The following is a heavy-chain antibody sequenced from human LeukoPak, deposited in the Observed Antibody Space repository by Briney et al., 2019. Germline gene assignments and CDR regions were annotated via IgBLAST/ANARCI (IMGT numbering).Heavy chain of an antibody. J-gene: IGHJ4*02. D-gene: IGHD2-15*01. V-gene: IGHV3-21*01. CDR1: GFTFSSYS. CDR3: ARDRGYCSGGSCYENDY. CDR2: ISSSSSYI. Sequence: GGSLRLSCAASGFTFSSYSMNWVRQAPGKGLEWVSSISSSSSYIYYADSVKGRFTISRDNAKNSLYLQMNSLRAEDTAVYYCARDRGYCSGGSCYENDYWGQGTLVTVSS.